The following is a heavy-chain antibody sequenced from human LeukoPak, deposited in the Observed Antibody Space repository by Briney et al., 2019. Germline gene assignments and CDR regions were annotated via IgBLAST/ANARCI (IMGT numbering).Heavy chain of an antibody. CDR2: IGEDGSEK. CDR3: ARCEEQPNYYYYYGMDV. J-gene: IGHJ6*02. Sequence: GGSLRLSCAASGFAFSSYWMTWVRQAPGKGLEWVANIGEDGSEKYYVDSVKGRFTISRDNAKNSLYLQMNSLRAEDTAVYYCARCEEQPNYYYYYGMDVWGQGTTVTVSS. V-gene: IGHV3-7*01. CDR1: GFAFSSYW. D-gene: IGHD6-13*01.